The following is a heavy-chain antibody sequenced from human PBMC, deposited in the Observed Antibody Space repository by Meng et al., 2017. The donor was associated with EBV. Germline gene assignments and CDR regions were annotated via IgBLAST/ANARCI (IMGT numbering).Heavy chain of an antibody. D-gene: IGHD1-26*01. CDR1: GFIFSDSY. Sequence: VQLVQSGGDLVKPGESLRLSCAASGFIFSDSYMSWIRQTPGKGLEWISYISNSGTTIKYADSVKGRFTISRDNAKNSLYLQMNSLRADDTAVYYCARGSGRWTFDYWGQGTLVTVSS. V-gene: IGHV3-11*01. J-gene: IGHJ4*02. CDR2: ISNSGTTI. CDR3: ARGSGRWTFDY.